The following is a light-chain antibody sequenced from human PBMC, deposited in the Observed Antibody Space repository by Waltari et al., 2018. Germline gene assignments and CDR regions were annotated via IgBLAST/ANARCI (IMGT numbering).Light chain of an antibody. Sequence: EIVLTQSPGTLSLPPGERATLSCRANQSITTTYLAWYQQRPGQAPRLLSYGVSIRATGIPDRFSGSGSGTDFTLTISRLEPEDFAMYYCQQYGTSSMYTFGQGTKLEIK. J-gene: IGKJ2*01. CDR1: QSITTTY. V-gene: IGKV3-20*01. CDR3: QQYGTSSMYT. CDR2: GVS.